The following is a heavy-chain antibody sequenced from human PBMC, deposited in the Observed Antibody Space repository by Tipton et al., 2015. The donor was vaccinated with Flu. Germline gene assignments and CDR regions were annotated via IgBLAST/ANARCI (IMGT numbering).Heavy chain of an antibody. D-gene: IGHD4-17*01. V-gene: IGHV4-4*07. CDR2: IFATGTA. J-gene: IGHJ4*01. CDR3: ARLPRHYGDYPLDY. CDR1: GEALGTHY. Sequence: GEALGTHYWTWFRQPAGARLEWIGRIFATGTAIYNPSLRSRVTMSVDTSKNQFSLNLTSVTAADTAVYYCARLPRHYGDYPLDYWGPGIMVTVSS.